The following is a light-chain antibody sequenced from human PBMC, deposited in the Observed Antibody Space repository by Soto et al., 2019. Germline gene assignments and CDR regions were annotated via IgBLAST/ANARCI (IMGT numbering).Light chain of an antibody. J-gene: IGKJ1*01. Sequence: DIQMTQSPSSLSASVGDRVTITCQASQDIRNSLNWYQQKPGRAPKLLIYAASSLQSGVPSRFSGSGSGTDFTLTISSLQPEDFATYYCQQSYSTPVTFGQGTKVDI. CDR1: QDIRNS. CDR3: QQSYSTPVT. CDR2: AAS. V-gene: IGKV1-39*01.